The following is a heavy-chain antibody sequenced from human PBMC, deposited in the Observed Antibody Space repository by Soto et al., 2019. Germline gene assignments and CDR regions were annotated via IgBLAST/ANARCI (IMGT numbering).Heavy chain of an antibody. D-gene: IGHD4-17*01. CDR3: AKRSIYGGPDY. Sequence: GGSLRLSCAASRFTFSSSPMSWVPQAPGKGLEWVSAISGNGANTYYADSVKGRFTISRDNSKNTLYPQMNSLRAEDTAVYYCAKRSIYGGPDYWGQGTLVTVSS. CDR2: ISGNGANT. V-gene: IGHV3-23*01. J-gene: IGHJ4*02. CDR1: RFTFSSSP.